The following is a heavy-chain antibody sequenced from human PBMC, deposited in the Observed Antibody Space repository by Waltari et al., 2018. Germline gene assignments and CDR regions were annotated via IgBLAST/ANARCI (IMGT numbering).Heavy chain of an antibody. D-gene: IGHD2-2*01. J-gene: IGHJ4*02. CDR1: GDSISGNYW. CDR3: AGDRAIGLFFDY. Sequence: QVQLQELGQGLVKPSGPLSLTCAVSGDSISGNYWWSWVRQSPEKGLEWIGQVHHSGKTHYNPALQGRVTISVDKPKNQFSLNLNSVTGADTAVYYCAGDRAIGLFFDYWGRGTLVTVSS. CDR2: VHHSGKT. V-gene: IGHV4-4*02.